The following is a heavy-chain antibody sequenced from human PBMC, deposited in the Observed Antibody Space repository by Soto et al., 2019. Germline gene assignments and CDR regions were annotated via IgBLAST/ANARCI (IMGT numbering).Heavy chain of an antibody. V-gene: IGHV4-38-2*01. CDR2: TYYGASS. D-gene: IGHD6-13*01. J-gene: IGHJ4*02. CDR1: GYSISSGYY. CDR3: VRVAGSASWYETDS. Sequence: SATLSLTCAVSGYSISSGYYWGWIRQPPGKGLEWLGTTYYGASSYYNPYLRSRITMLLDASTNQLSLKLSSVTAADTAVYFCVRVAGSASWYETDSWGQGILVTVSS.